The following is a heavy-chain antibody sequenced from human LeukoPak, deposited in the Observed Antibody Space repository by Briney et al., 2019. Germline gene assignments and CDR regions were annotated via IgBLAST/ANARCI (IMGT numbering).Heavy chain of an antibody. V-gene: IGHV1-18*01. J-gene: IGHJ6*03. CDR2: ISAYNGNT. Sequence: ASVKVSCKASGYTFTSYGISWVRQAPGQGIEWMGWISAYNGNTNYAQKLQGRVTMTTDTSTSTAYMELRSLRSDDTAVYYCARIPSSSSRTPIYYYYYMDVWGKGTTVTVSS. CDR3: ARIPSSSSRTPIYYYYYMDV. D-gene: IGHD6-13*01. CDR1: GYTFTSYG.